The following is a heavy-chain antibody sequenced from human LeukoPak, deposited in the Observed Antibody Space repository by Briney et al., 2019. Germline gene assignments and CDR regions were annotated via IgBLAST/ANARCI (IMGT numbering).Heavy chain of an antibody. CDR2: IYHSGST. CDR1: GASITNGYY. J-gene: IGHJ5*02. V-gene: IGHV4-38-2*02. CDR3: ARLGYCNGVSCYGWLDP. Sequence: PSETLSLTCTVSGASITNGYYWGWIRQSPGKGLEWIGSIYHSGSTYRNPSLQSRVSMSADTSNNQFSLTLSSVTAADTAVYYCARLGYCNGVSCYGWLDPWGQGTLVTVSS. D-gene: IGHD2-15*01.